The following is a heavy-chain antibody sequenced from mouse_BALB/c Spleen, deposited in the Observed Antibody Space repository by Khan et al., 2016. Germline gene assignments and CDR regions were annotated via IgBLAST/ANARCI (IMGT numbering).Heavy chain of an antibody. CDR3: GRGISMVVDYFSY. CDR1: GFTFSSHA. D-gene: IGHD1-1*01. J-gene: IGHJ2*01. V-gene: IGHV5-6-5*01. Sequence: EVELVESGGGLVKPGGSLKLSCAASGFTFSSHAMSWVRQTPEKRLEWVASISRGGTTFYPDRLKGRFTISRANARNILYRHMSSLSAADTAMYYCGRGISMVVDYFSYWGQGTTLTVSA. CDR2: ISRGGTT.